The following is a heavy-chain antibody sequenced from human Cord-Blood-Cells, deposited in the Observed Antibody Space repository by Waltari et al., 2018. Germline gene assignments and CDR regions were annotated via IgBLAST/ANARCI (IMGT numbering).Heavy chain of an antibody. CDR3: ARSGYDILTGYYDAFDI. J-gene: IGHJ3*02. Sequence: QVQLQESGPGLVKPSQTLSLTCTVSGGSISSGSYYWSWIRQPAGKGLEWIGYIYTSGSTNHHPSLKSRVTISVDTSKNQFSLKLSSVTAADTAVYYCARSGYDILTGYYDAFDIWGQGTMVTVSS. V-gene: IGHV4-61*09. CDR2: IYTSGST. D-gene: IGHD3-9*01. CDR1: GGSISSGSYY.